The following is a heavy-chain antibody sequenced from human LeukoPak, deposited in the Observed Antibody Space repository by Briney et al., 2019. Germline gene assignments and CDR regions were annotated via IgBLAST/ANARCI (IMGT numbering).Heavy chain of an antibody. CDR2: IKSKAHGGTT. CDR1: GFIFSDYA. CDR3: TGSRVGYNLVLNN. V-gene: IGHV3-49*04. J-gene: IGHJ4*02. Sequence: GGSLRLSCTTSGFIFSDYAMSWVRQAPGKGLEWVSFIKSKAHGGTTQYAASVKGRFTISRDDSKSIAYLQMNSLKTEDIAVYYCTGSRVGYNLVLNNWGQGTLVTVSS. D-gene: IGHD5-24*01.